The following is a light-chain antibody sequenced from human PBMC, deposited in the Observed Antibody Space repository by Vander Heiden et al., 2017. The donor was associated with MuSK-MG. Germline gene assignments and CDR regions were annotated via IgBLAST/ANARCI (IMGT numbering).Light chain of an antibody. CDR3: QQNDNNPMFT. J-gene: IGKJ3*01. Sequence: DIQMTQSPLSLSASVGDRVTLTCRASENINNYLNWYQQRPGKAPKLLIFAASRLESGVPSRFSGSGYGTDFTLTITSRQPEDFAAYYCQQNDNNPMFTFGHGTKVDIK. CDR2: AAS. CDR1: ENINNY. V-gene: IGKV1-39*01.